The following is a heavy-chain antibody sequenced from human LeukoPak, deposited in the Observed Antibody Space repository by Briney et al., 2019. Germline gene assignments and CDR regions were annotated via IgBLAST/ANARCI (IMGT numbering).Heavy chain of an antibody. CDR3: AKNGGGYYYYFDY. D-gene: IGHD3-22*01. CDR2: ISGSGGST. Sequence: GGSLRLSCAASGFTFSSYTMSWVRQAPGKGLEWVSAISGSGGSTYYADSVKGRFTISRDNSKNTLYLQMNSLRAEDTAVYYCAKNGGGYYYYFDYWGQGTLVTVSS. CDR1: GFTFSSYT. V-gene: IGHV3-23*01. J-gene: IGHJ4*02.